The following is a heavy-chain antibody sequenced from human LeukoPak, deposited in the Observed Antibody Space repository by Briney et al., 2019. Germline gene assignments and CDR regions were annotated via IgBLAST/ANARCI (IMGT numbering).Heavy chain of an antibody. CDR1: GGTFSSYA. Sequence: SVKVSCKASGGTFSSYAISWVRQAPGQGLEWMGRIIPILGIANYAQKFQGRVTITADKSTSTAYMELSSLRSEDTAVYYCARGRITMVRGVSSYYYYGMDVWGQGTTVTDSS. J-gene: IGHJ6*02. D-gene: IGHD3-10*01. CDR3: ARGRITMVRGVSSYYYYGMDV. CDR2: IIPILGIA. V-gene: IGHV1-69*04.